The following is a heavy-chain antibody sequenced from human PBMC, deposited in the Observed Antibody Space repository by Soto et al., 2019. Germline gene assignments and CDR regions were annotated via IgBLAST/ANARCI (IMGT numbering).Heavy chain of an antibody. Sequence: SETLSLTCTVSGGSVSSGSYYWSWIRQPPGKGPEWIGYIYYSGSTNYNPSLKSRVTISVDTSKNQFSLKLSSVTAADTAVYYCARDVWGCSSTSCSYGMDVWRQGTTVTVSS. D-gene: IGHD2-2*01. J-gene: IGHJ6*02. CDR2: IYYSGST. CDR1: GGSVSSGSYY. V-gene: IGHV4-61*01. CDR3: ARDVWGCSSTSCSYGMDV.